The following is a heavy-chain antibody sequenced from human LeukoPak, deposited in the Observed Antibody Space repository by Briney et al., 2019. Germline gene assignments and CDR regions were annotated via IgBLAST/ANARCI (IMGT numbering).Heavy chain of an antibody. V-gene: IGHV4-38-2*02. CDR1: GYSISSGYY. CDR3: ARSDVSYYYGSGRYGFDY. CDR2: IYHSGST. D-gene: IGHD3-10*01. J-gene: IGHJ4*02. Sequence: PSETLSLTCTVSGYSISSGYYWGWIRQPPGKGLEWIGSIYHSGSTNYNPSLKSRVTISVDTSKNQFSLKLSSVTAADTAVYYCARSDVSYYYGSGRYGFDYWGQGTLVTVSS.